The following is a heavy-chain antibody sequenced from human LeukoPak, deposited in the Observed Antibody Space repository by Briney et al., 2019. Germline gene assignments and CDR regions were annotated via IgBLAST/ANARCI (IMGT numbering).Heavy chain of an antibody. J-gene: IGHJ4*02. D-gene: IGHD2-2*01. CDR2: ISAYNGNT. Sequence: ASVKVSCKASGYTFTSYGISWVRQAPGQGLEWMGWISAYNGNTNYAQKLQGRVTMTTDTSTSTAYMELRSLRSDDTAVYYCARDGGARRDIVVVPAAPSYYFDYWGQGTLVTVSS. V-gene: IGHV1-18*01. CDR1: GYTFTSYG. CDR3: ARDGGARRDIVVVPAAPSYYFDY.